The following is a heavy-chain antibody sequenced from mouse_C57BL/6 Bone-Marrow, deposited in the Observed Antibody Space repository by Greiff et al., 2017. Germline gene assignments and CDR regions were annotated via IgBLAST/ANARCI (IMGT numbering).Heavy chain of an antibody. CDR3: ARVHGSSYDYFGY. CDR2: INPNNGGT. V-gene: IGHV1-18*01. Sequence: VQLQQSGPELVKPGASVKIPCKASGYTFTDYNMAWVKQSHGKSLEWIGDINPNNGGTIYNQKFKGKATLTVDKSSSTAYMQLRSLTSEDTAVYYCARVHGSSYDYFGYWGQGATLTFSS. D-gene: IGHD1-1*01. CDR1: GYTFTDYN. J-gene: IGHJ2*01.